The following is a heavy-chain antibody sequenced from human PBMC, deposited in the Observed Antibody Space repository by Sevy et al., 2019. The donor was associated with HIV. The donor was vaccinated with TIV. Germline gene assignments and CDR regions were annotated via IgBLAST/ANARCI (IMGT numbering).Heavy chain of an antibody. D-gene: IGHD2-2*03. CDR2: ISGSGIT. V-gene: IGHV3-11*01. Sequence: VGSLRLSCSGSGFIFSDYYMSWIRQAPGRGLEWVSYISGSGITYYADSVEGRFTISRDNARNLLYLQMKSLRADDTAVYYCARDPLLGIAREVARGGYWGQGTLVTVSS. J-gene: IGHJ4*02. CDR1: GFIFSDYY. CDR3: ARDPLLGIAREVARGGY.